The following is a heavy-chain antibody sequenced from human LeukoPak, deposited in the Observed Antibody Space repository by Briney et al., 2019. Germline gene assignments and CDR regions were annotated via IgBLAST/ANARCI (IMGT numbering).Heavy chain of an antibody. Sequence: SETLSLTCTVSGGSISSYYWSWIRQPPGKGLEWIGYIYYSGSTNYNPSLKSRVTISVDTSKNQFSLKLSSVTAADTAVYYCARGRYYVREGGAFDIWGQGTMVTVSS. D-gene: IGHD3-10*02. CDR1: GGSISSYY. V-gene: IGHV4-59*01. CDR2: IYYSGST. CDR3: ARGRYYVREGGAFDI. J-gene: IGHJ3*02.